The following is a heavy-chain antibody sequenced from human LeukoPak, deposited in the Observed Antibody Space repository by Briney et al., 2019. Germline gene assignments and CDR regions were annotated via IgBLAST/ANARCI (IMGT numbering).Heavy chain of an antibody. CDR2: ISSSSSTI. V-gene: IGHV3-48*02. CDR3: ARDRAATGDYYFDY. CDR1: GGSFSGYY. D-gene: IGHD7-27*01. Sequence: ETLSLTCAVYGGSFSGYYWSWVRQAPGKGLEWVSYISSSSSTIYYADSVKGRFTISRDNAKNSLYLQMNSLRDEDTAVYYCARDRAATGDYYFDYWGQGTLVTVSS. J-gene: IGHJ4*02.